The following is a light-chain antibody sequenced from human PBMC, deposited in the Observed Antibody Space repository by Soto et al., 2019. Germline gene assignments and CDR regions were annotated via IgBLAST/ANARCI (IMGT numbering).Light chain of an antibody. J-gene: IGKJ1*01. CDR2: GTS. V-gene: IGKV3-20*01. CDR3: QQYASSPLLT. Sequence: EIVLTRSPGTLSLSPGETATLSCRASQTIGRNYLAWYQQKPGQAPRLLIFGTSTRATGIPDRFSGSGSGTDFTLSISRLEPEDFAVYYCQQYASSPLLTFGQGTKVDI. CDR1: QTIGRNY.